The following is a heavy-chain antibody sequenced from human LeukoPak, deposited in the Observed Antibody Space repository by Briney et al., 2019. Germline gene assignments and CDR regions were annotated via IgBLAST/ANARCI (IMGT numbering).Heavy chain of an antibody. CDR1: GYSISSGYH. D-gene: IGHD5-18*01. CDR3: AREGGYSYGDAPLHFDY. V-gene: IGHV4-38-2*02. J-gene: IGHJ4*02. Sequence: PSETLSLTCTVSGYSISSGYHWGWIRQPPGKGLEWIGSIYHSGSTYYNPSLKSRVTISVDTSKNQFSLKLSSVTAADTAVYYCAREGGYSYGDAPLHFDYWGQGTLVTVSS. CDR2: IYHSGST.